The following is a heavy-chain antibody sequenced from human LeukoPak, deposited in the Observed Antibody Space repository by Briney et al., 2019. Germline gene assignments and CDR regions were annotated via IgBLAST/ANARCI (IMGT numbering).Heavy chain of an antibody. Sequence: PSETLSLTCAVSGVSFDDYYWSWVRQPPGKGLEWIGEINHSGYPIDSPSLKSRVPISIDTSRQQFSLNVRSVTVADPAVYSCARMTTGHDYWGQGTLVTASS. V-gene: IGHV4-34*01. CDR3: ARMTTGHDY. D-gene: IGHD4-17*01. CDR1: GVSFDDYY. CDR2: INHSGYP. J-gene: IGHJ4*02.